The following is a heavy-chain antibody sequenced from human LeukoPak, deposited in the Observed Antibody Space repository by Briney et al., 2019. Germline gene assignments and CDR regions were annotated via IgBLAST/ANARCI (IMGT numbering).Heavy chain of an antibody. D-gene: IGHD2-2*01. J-gene: IGHJ4*02. CDR3: TTERVIVVVPAASSQLNFDY. CDR2: IKSKTDGGTT. V-gene: IGHV3-15*01. Sequence: XWVRXXXGKGLEWVGRIKSKTDGGTTDYAAPVKGRFTISRDDSKNTLYLQMNSLKTEDTAVYYCTTERVIVVVPAASSQLNFDYWGQGTLVTVSS.